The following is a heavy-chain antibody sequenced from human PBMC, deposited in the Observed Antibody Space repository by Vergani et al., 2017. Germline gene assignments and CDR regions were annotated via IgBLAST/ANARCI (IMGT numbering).Heavy chain of an antibody. D-gene: IGHD1-1*01. Sequence: QVQLQESGPGLVKPSETLSLTCTVSGGSISSYYWSWTRQPPGKGLEWIGYIYTSGSTNYNPSLKSRVTISVDTSKNQFSLKLSSVTAADTAVYYCARHSSGGTTFYFDYWGQGTLVTVSS. CDR2: IYTSGST. CDR1: GGSISSYY. V-gene: IGHV4-4*09. CDR3: ARHSSGGTTFYFDY. J-gene: IGHJ4*02.